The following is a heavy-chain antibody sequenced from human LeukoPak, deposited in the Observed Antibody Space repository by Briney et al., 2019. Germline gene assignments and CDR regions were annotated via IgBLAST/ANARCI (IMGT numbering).Heavy chain of an antibody. CDR2: ISSSGSTI. D-gene: IGHD1-26*01. CDR3: ARARSGSYYEDYFDY. V-gene: IGHV3-11*01. J-gene: IGHJ4*02. CDR1: GFTFSDYY. Sequence: GGSLRLSCAASGFTFSDYYVSWIRQAPGKGLEWVSYISSSGSTIYYADSVKGRFTISRDNAKNSLYLQMNSLRAEDTAVYYCARARSGSYYEDYFDYWGQGTLVTVSS.